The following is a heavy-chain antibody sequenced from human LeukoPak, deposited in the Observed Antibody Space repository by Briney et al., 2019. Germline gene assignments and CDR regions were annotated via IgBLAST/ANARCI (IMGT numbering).Heavy chain of an antibody. CDR3: ARGAYYYDSSGYYLH. Sequence: GGSLRLSCAASGFTFSSYAMHWVRQAPGKGLEYVSATSSNGGSTYYANSVKGRFTISRDNSKNTLYLQMGSLRAEDMAVYYCARGAYYYDSSGYYLHWGQGTLVTVSS. CDR2: TSSNGGST. V-gene: IGHV3-64*01. D-gene: IGHD3-22*01. J-gene: IGHJ4*02. CDR1: GFTFSSYA.